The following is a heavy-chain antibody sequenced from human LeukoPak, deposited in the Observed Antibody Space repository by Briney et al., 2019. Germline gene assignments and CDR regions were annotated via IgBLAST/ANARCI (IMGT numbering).Heavy chain of an antibody. J-gene: IGHJ4*02. CDR2: IIPILGIA. Sequence: SAKVSCKASGGTFSSYAISWVRQAPGQGLEWMGRIIPILGIANYAQKFQGRVTITADKSTSTAYMELSSLRSEDTAVYYCARDWEQGYVLLWFGELPDYWGQGTLVTVSS. CDR1: GGTFSSYA. V-gene: IGHV1-69*04. D-gene: IGHD3-10*01. CDR3: ARDWEQGYVLLWFGELPDY.